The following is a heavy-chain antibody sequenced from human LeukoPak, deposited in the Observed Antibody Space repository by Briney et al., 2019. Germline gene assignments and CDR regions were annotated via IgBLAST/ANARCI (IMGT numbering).Heavy chain of an antibody. CDR3: ARRGGRDIVVVVAATQPGEYYEKYYYGMDV. CDR2: ISAYNGNT. Sequence: ASVKVSFKASGYTFTSYGISWVRQAPGQGLEWMGWISAYNGNTNYAQKLQGRVTMTTDTSTSTAYMELRSLRSDDTAVYYCARRGGRDIVVVVAATQPGEYYEKYYYGMDVWGQGTTVTVSS. CDR1: GYTFTSYG. D-gene: IGHD2-15*01. V-gene: IGHV1-18*01. J-gene: IGHJ6*02.